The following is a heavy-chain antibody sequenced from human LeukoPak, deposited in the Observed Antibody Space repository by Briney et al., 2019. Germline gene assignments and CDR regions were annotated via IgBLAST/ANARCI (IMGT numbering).Heavy chain of an antibody. Sequence: GGSLRLSCAASGFTFSNSAMSWFRQAPGKGLEWVSAISGSGSSTYYADSVKGRFTISRDNSKNTLYLQMNSLRAEDTAVYYCAELGITMIGGVWGKGTTVTISS. CDR2: ISGSGSST. CDR1: GFTFSNSA. V-gene: IGHV3-23*01. J-gene: IGHJ6*04. D-gene: IGHD3-10*02. CDR3: AELGITMIGGV.